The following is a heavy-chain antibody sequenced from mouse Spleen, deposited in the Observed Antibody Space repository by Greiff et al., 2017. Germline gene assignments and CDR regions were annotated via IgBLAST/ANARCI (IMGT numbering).Heavy chain of an antibody. D-gene: IGHD4-1*02. CDR2: ISSGGSYT. CDR3: ARRATGTTWYFDV. J-gene: IGHJ1*01. V-gene: IGHV5-9-1*01. CDR1: GFSFSSYA. Sequence: EVMLVESGGGLVKPGGSLKLSCAASGFSFSSYAMSWVRQTPEKRLEWVATISSGGSYTYYPDSVKGRFTISRDNAKNTLYLQMSSLRSEDTAMYYCARRATGTTWYFDVWGAGTTVTVSS.